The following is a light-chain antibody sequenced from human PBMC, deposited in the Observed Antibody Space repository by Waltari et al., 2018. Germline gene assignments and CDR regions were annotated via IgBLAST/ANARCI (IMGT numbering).Light chain of an antibody. CDR3: QACDSASAVV. Sequence: SDELTQPPSLSVSPGQTASIPCSGDKLETKYVCWYQQRPGHSPLLVIYQDSRRPSGIPERFSGSNSGTTATLTVSGTQAMDEADCYCQACDSASAVVFGGGTKLIVL. CDR2: QDS. J-gene: IGLJ2*01. CDR1: KLETKY. V-gene: IGLV3-1*01.